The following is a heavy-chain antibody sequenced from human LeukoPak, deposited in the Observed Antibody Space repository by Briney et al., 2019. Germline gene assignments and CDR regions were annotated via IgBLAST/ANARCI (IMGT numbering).Heavy chain of an antibody. J-gene: IGHJ5*02. CDR3: ARGRMVRGVYNWFDP. Sequence: ASVKLSCKASGYTFTSYDINWVRQATGQRLEWMGWMNPNSGNTGYAQKFQGRVTMTRNTSISTAYMELSSLRSEDTAVYYCARGRMVRGVYNWFDPWGQGTLVTVSS. V-gene: IGHV1-8*01. CDR2: MNPNSGNT. CDR1: GYTFTSYD. D-gene: IGHD3-10*01.